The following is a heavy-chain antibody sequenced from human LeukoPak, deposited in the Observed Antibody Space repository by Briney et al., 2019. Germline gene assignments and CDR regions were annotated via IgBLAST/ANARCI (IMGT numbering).Heavy chain of an antibody. CDR2: MSYNVHT. J-gene: IGHJ4*02. CDR1: GASVSSGSYY. V-gene: IGHV4-61*01. CDR3: ATVAVAGTGPDN. Sequence: PSETLSLTCTVSGASVSSGSYYWSWIRQSPGKGPEWIGFMSYNVHTDYNPSLKSRVTLSADTSNNQFYLRLNSVTAADTAVYFCATVAVAGTGPDNWGQGTLVTVSS. D-gene: IGHD6-13*01.